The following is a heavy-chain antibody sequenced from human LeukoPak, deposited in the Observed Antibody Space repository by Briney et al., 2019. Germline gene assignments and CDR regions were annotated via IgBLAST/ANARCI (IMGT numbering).Heavy chain of an antibody. CDR1: GFTFSSYG. CDR3: AKEVEVAGTKYYFDY. D-gene: IGHD6-19*01. CDR2: IRYDGSNK. V-gene: IGHV3-30*02. Sequence: GGSLRLSCAASGFTFSSYGMHWVRQAPGKGLEWVAFIRYDGSNKYYADSVKGRFTISRDNSKNTLYLQMNGLRAEDTAVYYCAKEVEVAGTKYYFDYWGQGTLVTVSS. J-gene: IGHJ4*02.